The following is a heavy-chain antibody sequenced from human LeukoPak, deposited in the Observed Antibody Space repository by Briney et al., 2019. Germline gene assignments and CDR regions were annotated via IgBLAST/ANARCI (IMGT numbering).Heavy chain of an antibody. V-gene: IGHV3-21*01. D-gene: IGHD1-26*01. J-gene: IGHJ4*02. Sequence: GGSLRLSCAASGFTFRSYSMNWVRQAPGKGLEWVSVIDPSSTYIYYADSVKGRFTISRDNAENSLYLQMNSLRVEDTAVYYCARRKWELSFDYWGQGALVIVSS. CDR3: ARRKWELSFDY. CDR2: IDPSSTYI. CDR1: GFTFRSYS.